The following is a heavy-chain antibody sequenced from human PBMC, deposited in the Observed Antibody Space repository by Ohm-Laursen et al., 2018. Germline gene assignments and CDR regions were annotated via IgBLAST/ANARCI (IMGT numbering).Heavy chain of an antibody. CDR1: GDSISSYY. D-gene: IGHD1-1*01. CDR2: FYSSGIS. J-gene: IGHJ3*02. Sequence: TLSLTCTVSGDSISSYYWNWIRQPPGKGLEWIGYFYSSGISDYNPSLKNRVTISLDPSKNQFSLRLRSVSAADTAVYYCARRMHKFTRKGGAFDMWGRGTVVTVS. V-gene: IGHV4-59*08. CDR3: ARRMHKFTRKGGAFDM.